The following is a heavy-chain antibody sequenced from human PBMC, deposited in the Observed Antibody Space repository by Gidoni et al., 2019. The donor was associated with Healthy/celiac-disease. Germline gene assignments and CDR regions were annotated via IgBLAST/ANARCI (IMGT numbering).Heavy chain of an antibody. J-gene: IGHJ4*02. D-gene: IGHD6-19*01. CDR1: GFTFSRYD. CDR2: IGTAGDT. Sequence: EVQLVESGGGLVQPGGSLRLSCAASGFTFSRYDMHWVRQAPGKGLEWVSAIGTAGDTYYPGSVKGRFTISRENAKNSLYLQMNSLRAGDTAVYYCARGGYSSGWFDYWGQGTLVTVSS. V-gene: IGHV3-13*04. CDR3: ARGGYSSGWFDY.